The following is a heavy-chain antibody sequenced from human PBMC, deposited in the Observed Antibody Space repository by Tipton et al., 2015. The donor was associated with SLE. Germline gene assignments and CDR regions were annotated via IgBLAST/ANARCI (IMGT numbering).Heavy chain of an antibody. CDR2: IYYSGST. J-gene: IGHJ6*02. V-gene: IGHV4-59*01. Sequence: TLSLTCAVYGGSFSGYYWSWIRQPPGKGLEWIGYIYYSGSTNYNPSLKSRVTISVDTSRNQFSLKLSSVTAADTAVYYCASMIVVIPVEARRDGMDVWGQGTTVTVSS. CDR3: ASMIVVIPVEARRDGMDV. CDR1: GGSFSGYY. D-gene: IGHD2-2*01.